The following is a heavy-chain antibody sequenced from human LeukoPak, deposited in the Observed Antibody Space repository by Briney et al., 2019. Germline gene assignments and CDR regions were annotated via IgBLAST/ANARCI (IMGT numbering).Heavy chain of an antibody. CDR3: ARDVAVAGTWVY. CDR2: INHSGST. J-gene: IGHJ4*02. D-gene: IGHD6-19*01. Sequence: PSETLSLTCAVYGGSFSGYYWSWIRQPPGKGLEWMGEINHSGSTNYNPSLNSRVTISVDTSKNQFSLKLSSVTAADTAVYYCARDVAVAGTWVYWGQGTLVTVSS. CDR1: GGSFSGYY. V-gene: IGHV4-34*01.